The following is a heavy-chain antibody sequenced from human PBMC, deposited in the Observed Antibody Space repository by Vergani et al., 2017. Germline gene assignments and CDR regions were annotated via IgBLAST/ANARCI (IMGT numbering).Heavy chain of an antibody. D-gene: IGHD2-15*01. J-gene: IGHJ4*02. CDR2: ISGSGGST. Sequence: EVQLLESGGGLVQPGGSLRLSCAASGFTFSSYAMSWVRQAPGKGLEWVSAISGSGGSTYYADSVKGRFTISRDNSKNTLYLQMNSLRAEVTAVYYCARGAQIVVVVAATPSDYWGQGTLVTVSS. CDR1: GFTFSSYA. V-gene: IGHV3-23*01. CDR3: ARGAQIVVVVAATPSDY.